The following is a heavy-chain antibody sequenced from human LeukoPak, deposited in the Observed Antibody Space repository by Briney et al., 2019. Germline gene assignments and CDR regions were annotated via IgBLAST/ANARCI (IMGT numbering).Heavy chain of an antibody. CDR2: ISWNSGSI. V-gene: IGHV3-9*01. J-gene: IGHJ4*02. CDR1: GFTFDDYA. CDR3: AKDQGPIGVGGYGNDY. Sequence: PGGSLRLSCAASGFTFDDYAMHWVRQAPGKGLEWVSGISWNSGSIGYADSVKGRFTISRDNAKNSLYLQMNSLRAEDTALYYCAKDQGPIGVGGYGNDYWGQGTLVTVSS. D-gene: IGHD5-18*01.